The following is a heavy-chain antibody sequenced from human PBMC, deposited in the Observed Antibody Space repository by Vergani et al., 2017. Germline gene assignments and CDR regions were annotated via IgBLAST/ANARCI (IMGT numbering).Heavy chain of an antibody. Sequence: QLQLQESGPGLVKPSETLSLTCTVSGGSISSSSYYWGWIRQPPGKGREWIGSIYCSGSTYYNPSLKSRFTISVETSKNQFSLKLSSVTAADTAVYYCARVEDGYNLFDYWGQGTLVTVSS. CDR3: ARVEDGYNLFDY. V-gene: IGHV4-39*07. J-gene: IGHJ4*02. CDR1: GGSISSSSYY. CDR2: IYCSGST. D-gene: IGHD5-24*01.